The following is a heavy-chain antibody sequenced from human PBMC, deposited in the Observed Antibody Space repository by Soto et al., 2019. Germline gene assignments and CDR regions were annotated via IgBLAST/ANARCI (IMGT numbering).Heavy chain of an antibody. Sequence: QGQLVQSGAEVKKPGASVKVSCKASGYTFTSYTMHWVRQAPGQRPEWMGWINIAKGNTQYSQMLQGRVTFTRDTSASTAYMEFSTMRSEDTAVYYCARSSGSFYTLGHWGQGTLVTVSS. CDR2: INIAKGNT. J-gene: IGHJ4*02. CDR3: ARSSGSFYTLGH. CDR1: GYTFTSYT. D-gene: IGHD3-10*01. V-gene: IGHV1-3*04.